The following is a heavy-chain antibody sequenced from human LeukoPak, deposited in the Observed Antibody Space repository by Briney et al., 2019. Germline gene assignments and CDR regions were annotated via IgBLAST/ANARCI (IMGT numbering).Heavy chain of an antibody. J-gene: IGHJ4*02. V-gene: IGHV4-59*08. CDR3: AKLVRRDGYSYFDY. Sequence: SETLSLTCSVSGGSISSYYWSWIRQPPGKGLEWIGYIYNSGSANYNPALKSRVTISVDTSKNQFSLKLSSVTAADTAVYYCAKLVRRDGYSYFDYWGQGTLVTVSS. D-gene: IGHD5-24*01. CDR2: IYNSGSA. CDR1: GGSISSYY.